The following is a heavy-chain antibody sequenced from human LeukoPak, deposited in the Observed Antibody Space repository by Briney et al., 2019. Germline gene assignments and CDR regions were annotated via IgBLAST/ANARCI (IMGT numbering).Heavy chain of an antibody. CDR1: GDSITSGSYY. Sequence: SQTLSLTCTVSGDSITSGSYYWTWIRQPAGKRLEWIGRIYATGNTNYNPSLKSRVTISVDTSKNQFSLKVTSVSAADTAVYYCARNTLGYCSSTGCLWFDPWGQGTLVTVSS. J-gene: IGHJ5*02. CDR2: IYATGNT. V-gene: IGHV4-61*02. D-gene: IGHD2-2*01. CDR3: ARNTLGYCSSTGCLWFDP.